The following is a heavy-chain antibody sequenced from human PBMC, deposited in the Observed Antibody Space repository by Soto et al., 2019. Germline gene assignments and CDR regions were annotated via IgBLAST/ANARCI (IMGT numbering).Heavy chain of an antibody. J-gene: IGHJ4*02. Sequence: GGSLRLSCAASGFTFSSYGMHWVRQAPGKGLEWVAVISYDGSNKYYADSVKGRFTISRDNSKNTLYLQMNSLRAEDTAVYYCAKVRAASTFDYWGQGTLVTVSS. CDR3: AKVRAASTFDY. D-gene: IGHD3-10*01. V-gene: IGHV3-30*18. CDR2: ISYDGSNK. CDR1: GFTFSSYG.